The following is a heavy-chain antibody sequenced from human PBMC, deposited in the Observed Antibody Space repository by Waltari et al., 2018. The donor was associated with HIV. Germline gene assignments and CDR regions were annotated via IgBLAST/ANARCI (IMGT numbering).Heavy chain of an antibody. J-gene: IGHJ5*02. CDR1: AYHLRDYH. Sequence: QGLLVLSAAAVRQPAASLQVSCTPSAYHLRDYHLHVLRQAPGQGLRWMGWINPNNGGTNSAQKFHNRLTMTTDTSVNTADLDLGRLTSDDTAVYYCARGESGKKLLSPYNWFDPWGQGTLVTVSS. V-gene: IGHV1-2*02. CDR3: ARGESGKKLLSPYNWFDP. CDR2: INPNNGGT. D-gene: IGHD1-26*01.